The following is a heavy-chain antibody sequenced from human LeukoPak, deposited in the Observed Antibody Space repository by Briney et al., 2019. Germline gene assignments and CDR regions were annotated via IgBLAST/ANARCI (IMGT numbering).Heavy chain of an antibody. CDR3: ARGPPVRYQLLVPVGGP. V-gene: IGHV1-69*13. J-gene: IGHJ5*02. CDR1: GGTFSSYA. CDR2: IIPIFGTA. Sequence: ASVKVSCKASGGTFSSYAISWVRQAPGQGLEWMGGIIPIFGTANHAQKFQGRVTITADESTSTAYMELSSLRSEDTAVYYCARGPPVRYQLLVPVGGPWGQGTLVTVSS. D-gene: IGHD2-2*01.